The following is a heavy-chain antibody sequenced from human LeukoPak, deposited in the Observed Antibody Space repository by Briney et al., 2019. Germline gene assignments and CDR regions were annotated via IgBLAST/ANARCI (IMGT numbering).Heavy chain of an antibody. Sequence: GGSLRLSCAASGFTFSSYSMNWVRQAPGKGLEWVSSISSSSSYLYYADSVKGRFTISRDNAKNSLYLQMNSLRAEDTAVYYCARIYGGNSGAGYYGMDVWGQGTTVTVSS. CDR2: ISSSSSYL. J-gene: IGHJ6*02. V-gene: IGHV3-21*01. CDR3: ARIYGGNSGAGYYGMDV. D-gene: IGHD4-23*01. CDR1: GFTFSSYS.